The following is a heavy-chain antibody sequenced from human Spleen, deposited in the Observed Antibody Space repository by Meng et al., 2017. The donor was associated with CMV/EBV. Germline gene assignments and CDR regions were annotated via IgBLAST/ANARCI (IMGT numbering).Heavy chain of an antibody. V-gene: IGHV2-5*02. D-gene: IGHD3-10*01. CDR1: GCSLSTRGVV. CDR3: AHGRFASGSYVFDY. Sequence: SGCSLSTRGVVVSWIRQPPAKALEWLALVYWDDDKRYSPSLKTTVTTTKDKSKTEVALRVTNMDPVDTGTFYCAHGRFASGSYVFDYWGRGTLVTVSS. CDR2: VYWDDDK. J-gene: IGHJ4*02.